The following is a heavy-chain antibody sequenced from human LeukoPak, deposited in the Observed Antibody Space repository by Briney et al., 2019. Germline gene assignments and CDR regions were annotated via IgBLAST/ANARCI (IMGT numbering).Heavy chain of an antibody. CDR1: GYTFTNYY. V-gene: IGHV1-2*04. Sequence: GGSLRLSCAASGYTFTNYYIHWVRQTPGQGVECMGRINPNRGCTNYAQKFQGWVTMTRDTSISTAYMKLSRLRSDDTAVYYCARTSRGLWFGPNYGMDVWGQGTTVTVSS. CDR3: ARTSRGLWFGPNYGMDV. D-gene: IGHD3-10*01. J-gene: IGHJ6*02. CDR2: INPNRGCT.